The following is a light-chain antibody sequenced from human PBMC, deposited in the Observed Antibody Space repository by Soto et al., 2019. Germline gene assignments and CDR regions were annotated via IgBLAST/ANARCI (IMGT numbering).Light chain of an antibody. CDR3: CSYAGSFLYV. CDR2: DDC. CDR1: NIGSKS. V-gene: IGLV3-21*02. J-gene: IGLJ1*01. Sequence: SYELTQPPSVSVAPGQTARITCGGNNIGSKSVHWYQQKPGQAPVLVVYDDCDRPSGIPERFSGSNSGNTATLTISRVEAGDEADYYCCSYAGSFLYVFGSGTKVTVL.